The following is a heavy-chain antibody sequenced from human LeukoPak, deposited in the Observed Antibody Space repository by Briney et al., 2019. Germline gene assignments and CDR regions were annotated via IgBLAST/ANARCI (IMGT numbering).Heavy chain of an antibody. V-gene: IGHV3-30*02. J-gene: IGHJ4*02. CDR1: GFTFSSYG. CDR3: AKVATGFEEEYYFDY. Sequence: GGSLRLSCAASGFTFSSYGMHWVRQAPGKGLEWVAFIRYDGSNKYYADSVKGRFTISRDNSKNTLYLQMNSLRAEDTAVYYCAKVATGFEEEYYFDYWGQGTLVTVSS. D-gene: IGHD5-24*01. CDR2: IRYDGSNK.